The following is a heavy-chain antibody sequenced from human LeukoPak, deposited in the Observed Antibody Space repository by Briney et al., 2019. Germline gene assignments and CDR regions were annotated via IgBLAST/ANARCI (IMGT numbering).Heavy chain of an antibody. CDR2: INPSGGST. CDR3: ARGTYSSSSGLDTHFDY. D-gene: IGHD6-6*01. Sequence: GASVKVSCKASGYTLTNYYVHWVRQAPGQGLEWMGIINPSGGSTSYAQKFQGRVTMTRDTSTSTVYMELSSLRSEDTAVYYCARGTYSSSSGLDTHFDYWGQGTLVTVSS. CDR1: GYTLTNYY. V-gene: IGHV1-46*01. J-gene: IGHJ4*02.